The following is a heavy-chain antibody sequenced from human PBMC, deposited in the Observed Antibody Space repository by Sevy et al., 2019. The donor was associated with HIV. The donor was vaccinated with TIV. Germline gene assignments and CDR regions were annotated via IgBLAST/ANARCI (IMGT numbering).Heavy chain of an antibody. J-gene: IGHJ5*02. Sequence: SQTLSLTCAISGDTVSNNSGAWNWIRQSPSRGLEWLGRTYYRSKWFYDYAVSVKSRIAINPDTTKNQISLQLKSVTPEDTAVYYCGRDQWLSGNGVDPWGQGTLVTVSS. CDR2: TYYRSKWFY. V-gene: IGHV6-1*01. CDR3: GRDQWLSGNGVDP. D-gene: IGHD6-19*01. CDR1: GDTVSNNSGA.